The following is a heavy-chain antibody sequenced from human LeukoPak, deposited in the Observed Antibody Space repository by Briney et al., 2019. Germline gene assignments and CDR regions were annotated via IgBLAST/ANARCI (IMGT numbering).Heavy chain of an antibody. V-gene: IGHV4-61*01. D-gene: IGHD6-13*01. Sequence: SETLSLTCTVSGGSVSSGIYSWSWIRQPPGKGLGWIGYIYYSGSSNYNPSLMSRVAISVDTSKNQFSLKLGSVTAADAAVYYCARGESSNWSFDYWGQGTLVTVSS. CDR1: GGSVSSGIYS. CDR3: ARGESSNWSFDY. CDR2: IYYSGSS. J-gene: IGHJ4*02.